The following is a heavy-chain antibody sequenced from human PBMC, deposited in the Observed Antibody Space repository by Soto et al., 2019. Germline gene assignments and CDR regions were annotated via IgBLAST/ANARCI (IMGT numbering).Heavy chain of an antibody. V-gene: IGHV4-39*01. CDR1: GGSISSSSYY. Sequence: SETLSLTCTVSGGSISSSSYYWGWIRQPPGQGLEWIGSIYYSGSTYYNPSLKTRVTISIDTSKNQFSLKLSSVTAADTAVYYCARHPTKASRYGDYYFDYWGQGTLVTVSS. D-gene: IGHD4-17*01. J-gene: IGHJ4*02. CDR3: ARHPTKASRYGDYYFDY. CDR2: IYYSGST.